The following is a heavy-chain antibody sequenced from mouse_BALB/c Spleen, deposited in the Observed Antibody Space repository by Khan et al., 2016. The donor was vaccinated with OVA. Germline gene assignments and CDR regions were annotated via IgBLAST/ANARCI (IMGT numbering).Heavy chain of an antibody. V-gene: IGHV1-77*01. CDR3: ARSYDGAWFAY. Sequence: QVQLQQSGPELMKPGASVKMSCKASGYIFIDYVISWVKQRTGQGLEWIGEIYPGSGRTYYNERFKGKATLTAAKSSNTAYMQLSSLTSEDSAVYFCARSYDGAWFAYWGQGTPVTVSA. CDR2: IYPGSGRT. J-gene: IGHJ3*01. D-gene: IGHD1-1*01. CDR1: GYIFIDYV.